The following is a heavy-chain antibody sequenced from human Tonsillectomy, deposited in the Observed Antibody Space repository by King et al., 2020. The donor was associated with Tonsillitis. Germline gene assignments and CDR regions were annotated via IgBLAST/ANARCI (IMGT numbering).Heavy chain of an antibody. CDR1: GFSFRDTS. CDR3: AKDCRGLNIFDF. D-gene: IGHD2/OR15-2a*01. J-gene: IGHJ4*02. Sequence: VQLVESGGGLVQPGGSLRLSCLASGFSFRDTSMHWVRQTPGKGLEYVSVVNTKGDKTYYADSVRDRFTVSRDNSKNRVYLQMSSLRAEDTGVYYCAKDCRGLNIFDFWGRGTPVTVSS. V-gene: IGHV3-64D*06. CDR2: VNTKGDKT.